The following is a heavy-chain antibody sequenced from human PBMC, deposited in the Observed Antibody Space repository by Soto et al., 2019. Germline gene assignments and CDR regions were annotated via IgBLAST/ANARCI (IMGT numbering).Heavy chain of an antibody. CDR2: IYYTGGT. D-gene: IGHD4-4*01. Sequence: KPSETLSLTCIVSGGSISNKYWTWIRQPPGKGLEWIGSIYYTGGTTYHPSLTSRVAISLDPSMQRFSLRLNSVTAADTAVYFCARATVQRHFDSWGQGTLVTVSS. J-gene: IGHJ4*02. V-gene: IGHV4-59*01. CDR3: ARATVQRHFDS. CDR1: GGSISNKY.